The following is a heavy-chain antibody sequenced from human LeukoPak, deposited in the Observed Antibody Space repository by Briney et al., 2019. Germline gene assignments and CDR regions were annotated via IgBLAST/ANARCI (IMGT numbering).Heavy chain of an antibody. V-gene: IGHV4-34*01. CDR1: GGSFSGYY. CDR3: ASSRRFPHCSSTSCYPYYYYYYGMDV. Sequence: SETLSLTCAVYGGSFSGYYWSWIRQPPGKGLEWIGEINHSGSTNYNPSLKSRVTISVDTSKNQFSLKLSSVTAADTAVYYCASSRRFPHCSSTSCYPYYYYYYGMDVWGQGTTVTVSS. J-gene: IGHJ6*02. CDR2: INHSGST. D-gene: IGHD2-2*01.